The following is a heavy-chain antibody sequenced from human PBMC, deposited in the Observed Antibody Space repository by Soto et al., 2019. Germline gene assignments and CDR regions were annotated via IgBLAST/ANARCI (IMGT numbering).Heavy chain of an antibody. J-gene: IGHJ4*02. D-gene: IGHD3-10*01. CDR2: ISSSSNNI. V-gene: IGHV3-48*01. CDR1: GFTFSSYS. Sequence: EVHLVESGGTLVQPGGSLRLSCAASGFTFSSYSMSWVRQAPGKGLEWVSYISSSSNNIYYADSVKGRFTISRDNAKNSLYLQMNSLRADDTAVYYCARVTYYYGSGSYQFRDYWGQGTLVTVSS. CDR3: ARVTYYYGSGSYQFRDY.